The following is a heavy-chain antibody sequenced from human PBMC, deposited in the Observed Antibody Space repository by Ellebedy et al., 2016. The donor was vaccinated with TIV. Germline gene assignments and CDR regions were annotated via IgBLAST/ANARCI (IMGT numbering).Heavy chain of an antibody. D-gene: IGHD2/OR15-2a*01. V-gene: IGHV2-26*01. J-gene: IGHJ3*02. Sequence: SGPTLVKPTETLTLTCTVSGFPLSHAYMGVSWIRQPPGKALEWLAHIFSNDQKSYSTSLNHRLTLSKDTSRSKVVLMMTNMDPVDTATYYCARMRDNIENCGSFDIWGQGTMVTVSS. CDR2: IFSNDQK. CDR3: ARMRDNIENCGSFDI. CDR1: GFPLSHAYMG.